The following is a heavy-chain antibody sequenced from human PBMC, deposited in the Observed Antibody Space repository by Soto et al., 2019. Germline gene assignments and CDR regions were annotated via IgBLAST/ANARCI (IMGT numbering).Heavy chain of an antibody. V-gene: IGHV4-61*01. Sequence: SETLSLTCTVSGGSVSSGSYYWSWIRQPPGKGLEWIGYIYYSGSTNYNPSLKSRVTISVDTSKNQFSLKLSSVTAADTAVYYCASYDVLSAYYYWGQGTLVTVSS. CDR1: GGSVSSGSYY. CDR3: ASYDVLSAYYY. D-gene: IGHD3-9*01. J-gene: IGHJ4*02. CDR2: IYYSGST.